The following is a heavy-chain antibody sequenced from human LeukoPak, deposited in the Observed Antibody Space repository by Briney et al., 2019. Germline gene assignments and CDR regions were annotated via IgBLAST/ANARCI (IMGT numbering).Heavy chain of an antibody. J-gene: IGHJ3*02. V-gene: IGHV4-4*02. CDR1: GGSISSSNW. CDR2: IYHSGST. Sequence: SEILSLTCAVSGGSISSSNWWSWVRQPPGKGLEWIGEIYHSGSTNYNPSLKSRVTISVDKSKNQFSLKLSSVTAADTAVYYCARDKSGWKSGDAFDIWGQGTMVTVSS. D-gene: IGHD6-19*01. CDR3: ARDKSGWKSGDAFDI.